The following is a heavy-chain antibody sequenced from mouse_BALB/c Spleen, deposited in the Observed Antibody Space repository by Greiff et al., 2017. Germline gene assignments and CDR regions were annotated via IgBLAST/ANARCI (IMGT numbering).Heavy chain of an antibody. V-gene: IGHV1-69*02. CDR3: TRSNYGYVGDFDY. CDR2: IYPSDSYT. D-gene: IGHD1-2*01. Sequence: VQLQQPGAELVRPGASVKLSCKASGYTFTSYWINWVKQRPGQGLEWIGNIYPSDSYTNYNQKFKDKATLTVDKSSSTAYMQLSSPTSEDSAVYYCTRSNYGYVGDFDYWGQGTTLTVSS. CDR1: GYTFTSYW. J-gene: IGHJ2*01.